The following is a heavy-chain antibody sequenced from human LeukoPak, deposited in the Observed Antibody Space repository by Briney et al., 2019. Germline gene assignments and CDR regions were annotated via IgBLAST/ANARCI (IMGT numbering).Heavy chain of an antibody. V-gene: IGHV3-30-3*01. CDR2: ISYDGSNK. CDR1: GFTFSSYA. Sequence: PGGSLRLSCAASGFTFSSYAMHWVRQAPGKGLEWVAVISYDGSNKYYAASVKGRFTISRDNSKNTLYLQMNSLRAEDTAVYYCASTSSPGYSSGWFGEVDYWGQGTLVTVSS. J-gene: IGHJ4*02. CDR3: ASTSSPGYSSGWFGEVDY. D-gene: IGHD6-19*01.